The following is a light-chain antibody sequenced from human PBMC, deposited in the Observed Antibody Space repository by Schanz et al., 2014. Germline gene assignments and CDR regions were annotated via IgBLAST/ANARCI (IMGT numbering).Light chain of an antibody. CDR2: DVS. J-gene: IGLJ3*02. V-gene: IGLV2-8*01. Sequence: QSVLTQPPSASGSPGQSVAISCTGTSSDVGGYNYVSWYQHHPGKAPKLMIYDVSKRPSGVPDRFSGSKSGNTAFLTVSGVQAEDEADYYCCSYAGSSTFRVFGGGTKLTVL. CDR3: CSYAGSSTFRV. CDR1: SSDVGGYNY.